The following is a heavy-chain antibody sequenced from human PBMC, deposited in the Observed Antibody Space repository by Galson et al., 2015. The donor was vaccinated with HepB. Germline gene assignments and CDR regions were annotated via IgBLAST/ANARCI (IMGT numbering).Heavy chain of an antibody. J-gene: IGHJ6*03. CDR2: IIPIFGTA. V-gene: IGHV1-69*13. D-gene: IGHD1-14*01. Sequence: SVKVSCKASGGTFSSYAISWVRQAPGQGLEWMGGIIPIFGTANYAQKFQGRVTITADESTSTAYMELSSLRSEDTAVYYCARNTRPTNYYYYYMDVWGKGTTVTVSS. CDR1: GGTFSSYA. CDR3: ARNTRPTNYYYYYMDV.